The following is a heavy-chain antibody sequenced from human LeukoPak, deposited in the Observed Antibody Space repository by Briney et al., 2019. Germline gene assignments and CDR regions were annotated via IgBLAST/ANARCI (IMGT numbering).Heavy chain of an antibody. CDR2: IYHSGST. Sequence: SETLSLTCTVSGYSISSGYYWGWIRQPPGKGLEWIGSIYHSGSTYYNPSLKSRVTISVDTSKNQFSLELMSVTAADTAVYYCARDSGTTGEVKFDPWGQGTLVTVSS. CDR1: GYSISSGYY. V-gene: IGHV4-38-2*02. CDR3: ARDSGTTGEVKFDP. D-gene: IGHD3-10*01. J-gene: IGHJ5*02.